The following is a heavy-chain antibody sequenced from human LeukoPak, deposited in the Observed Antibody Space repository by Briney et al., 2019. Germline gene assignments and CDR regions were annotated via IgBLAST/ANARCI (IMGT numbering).Heavy chain of an antibody. CDR1: GGSISSSSYY. Sequence: SETLSLTCTVSGGSISSSSYYWGWIRQPPGKGLEWIGSIYYSGSTYYNPSLKSRVTISVDTSKNQFSLKLSSVTAADTAVYYCARDRGSYGTDAFDIWGQGTMVTVSS. D-gene: IGHD1-26*01. CDR2: IYYSGST. J-gene: IGHJ3*02. CDR3: ARDRGSYGTDAFDI. V-gene: IGHV4-39*07.